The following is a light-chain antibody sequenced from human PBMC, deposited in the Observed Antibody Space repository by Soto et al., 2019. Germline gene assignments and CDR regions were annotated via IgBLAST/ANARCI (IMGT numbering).Light chain of an antibody. J-gene: IGKJ5*01. CDR2: AAS. CDR1: QGIKNY. CDR3: EQTYSNPVT. V-gene: IGKV1-17*03. Sequence: DIQMTHSPTAMSASVGYRCTITCRASQGIKNYLAWFQKKQGTVPKRLIYAASSVQSGVPLRLSGTGYGTDLTITISSIQTEDFETYYCEQTYSNPVTFGQGTRLEIK.